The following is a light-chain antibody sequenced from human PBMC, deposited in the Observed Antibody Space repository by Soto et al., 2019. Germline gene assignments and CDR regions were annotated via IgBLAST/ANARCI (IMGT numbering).Light chain of an antibody. CDR2: FNN. J-gene: IGLJ3*02. CDR1: SSNIGSNT. Sequence: QSVLTQPPSASGTPGQRVTISCSGSSSNIGSNTVNWFQQLPGTAPKLLIYFNNRRPSVVPDRLSGSKSGTSASLAISGLQSEDEADYYCVAWDDSLNGWVFGGGTKLTVL. CDR3: VAWDDSLNGWV. V-gene: IGLV1-44*01.